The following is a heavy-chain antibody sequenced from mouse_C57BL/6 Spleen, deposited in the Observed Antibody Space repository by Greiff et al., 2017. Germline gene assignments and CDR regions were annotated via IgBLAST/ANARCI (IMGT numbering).Heavy chain of an antibody. CDR3: ARHSIYDGYYGYFDV. D-gene: IGHD2-3*01. CDR1: GFSLTSYG. J-gene: IGHJ1*03. CDR2: IWSDGST. V-gene: IGHV2-6-1*01. Sequence: VKLQESGPGLVAPSQSLSITCTVSGFSLTSYGVHWVRQPPGKGLEWLVVIWSDGSTTYNSALKSRLSISKDNSKSQVFLKMNSLQTDDTAMYYCARHSIYDGYYGYFDVWGTGTTVTVSS.